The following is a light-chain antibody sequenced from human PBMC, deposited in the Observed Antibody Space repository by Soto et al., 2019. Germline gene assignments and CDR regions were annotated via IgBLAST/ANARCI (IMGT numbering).Light chain of an antibody. J-gene: IGLJ1*01. V-gene: IGLV2-14*03. CDR2: DVS. Sequence: LTQPASVSGSPGQSITISCTGTISDVGSYNYVSWYQQYPGKAPKLMIYDVSTRPSGVSDRFSGSKSGNTASLTVSGLRAEDEADYYCGSYTTSSNYVFGTGTKVTV. CDR3: GSYTTSSNYV. CDR1: ISDVGSYNY.